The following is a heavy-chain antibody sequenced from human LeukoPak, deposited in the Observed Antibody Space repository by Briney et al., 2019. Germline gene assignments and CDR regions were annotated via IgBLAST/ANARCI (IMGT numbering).Heavy chain of an antibody. CDR1: GFTFSDYY. J-gene: IGHJ6*02. D-gene: IGHD6-13*01. V-gene: IGHV3-11*01. Sequence: PGGSLRLSCAASGFTFSDYYMSWIRQAPGKGLEWVSYISSSGSTIYYADSVKGRFTISRDNAKNSLYLQMNSLRAEDTAVYYCARGRQQLVPYYYYYGMDVWGQGTTVTVSS. CDR3: ARGRQQLVPYYYYYGMDV. CDR2: ISSSGSTI.